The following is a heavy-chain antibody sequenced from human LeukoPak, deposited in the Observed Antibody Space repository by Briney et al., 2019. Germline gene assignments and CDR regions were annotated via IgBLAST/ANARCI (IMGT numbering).Heavy chain of an antibody. CDR3: AKNADYGGNSGLDY. V-gene: IGHV3-23*01. D-gene: IGHD4-23*01. CDR1: GFTFSSYA. J-gene: IGHJ4*02. Sequence: GGSPRLSCAASGFTFSSYAMSWVRQAPGKGLEWVSAISGSGGSTYYADSVKGRFTISRDNSKNTLYLQMNSLRAEDTAVYYCAKNADYGGNSGLDYWGQGTLLTVSS. CDR2: ISGSGGST.